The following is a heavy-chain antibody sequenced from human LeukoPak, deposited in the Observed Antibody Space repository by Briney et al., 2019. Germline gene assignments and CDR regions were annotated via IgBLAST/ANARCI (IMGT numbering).Heavy chain of an antibody. Sequence: PGGSLRLSCAASGFTFSSYAIQWVRQAPGKGLEYVSAINSNGGSTYYANSVKGRFTISRDNSKNTLYLQMGSLRAEDMAVYYCARVRLRYYFDYWGQGTLVTVSS. CDR2: INSNGGST. D-gene: IGHD4-17*01. J-gene: IGHJ4*02. V-gene: IGHV3-64*01. CDR3: ARVRLRYYFDY. CDR1: GFTFSSYA.